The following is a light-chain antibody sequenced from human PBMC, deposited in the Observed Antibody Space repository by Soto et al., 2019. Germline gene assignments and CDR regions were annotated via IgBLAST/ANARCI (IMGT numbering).Light chain of an antibody. V-gene: IGKV1-33*01. CDR1: QDITNY. J-gene: IGKJ3*01. Sequence: DIQMTQSPSSLSASVGARVTITCQASQDITNYLNWYQQKPEIAPKVLISHASNLETGVPPRFSGSRSGTEFTLTISGLQPEDFATYYCQQYDNLPRAFGPGTQVDIK. CDR2: HAS. CDR3: QQYDNLPRA.